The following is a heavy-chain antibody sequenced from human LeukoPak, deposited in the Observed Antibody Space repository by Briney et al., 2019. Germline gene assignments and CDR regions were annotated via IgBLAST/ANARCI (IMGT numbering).Heavy chain of an antibody. J-gene: IGHJ4*02. CDR2: IRYDGSNK. CDR3: AKDSYPTFYAPLDY. V-gene: IGHV3-30*02. D-gene: IGHD2/OR15-2a*01. Sequence: PGGSLRLSCAASGFTFSSYGMHWVRQAPGKGLEWVAFIRYDGSNKYYADSVKGRFTISRDNSKNTLYLQMNSLRAEDTAVYYCAKDSYPTFYAPLDYWGQGTLVTVSS. CDR1: GFTFSSYG.